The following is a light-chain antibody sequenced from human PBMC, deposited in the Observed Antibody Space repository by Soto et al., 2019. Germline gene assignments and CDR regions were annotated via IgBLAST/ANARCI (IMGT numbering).Light chain of an antibody. CDR2: GES. CDR1: ETVRTNY. CDR3: QQYGRSPLT. Sequence: EIVLTQFPAPLSLSPGESATLSCRASETVRTNYLGWYQQRPGQAPRLLIYGESNRATGIPDRFIGRGSGTDFTLTIRGLEPEDFAVYYCQQYGRSPLTFGGGTWVEIK. V-gene: IGKV3-20*01. J-gene: IGKJ4*01.